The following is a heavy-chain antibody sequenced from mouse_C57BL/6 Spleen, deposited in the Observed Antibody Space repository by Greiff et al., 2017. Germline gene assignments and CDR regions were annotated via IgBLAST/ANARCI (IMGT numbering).Heavy chain of an antibody. V-gene: IGHV1-64*01. CDR2: IHPNSGST. J-gene: IGHJ4*01. Sequence: QVQLKQPGAELVKPGASVKLSCKASGYTFTSYWMHWVKQRPGQGLEWIGMIHPNSGSTNYNEKFKSKATLTVDKSSSTAYMQLSSLTSEDSAVYYCARFDYDGAYYYAMDYWGQGTSVTVSS. CDR3: ARFDYDGAYYYAMDY. CDR1: GYTFTSYW. D-gene: IGHD2-4*01.